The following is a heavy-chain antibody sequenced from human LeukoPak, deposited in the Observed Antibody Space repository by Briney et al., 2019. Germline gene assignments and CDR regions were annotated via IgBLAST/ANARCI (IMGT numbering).Heavy chain of an antibody. CDR3: AKLVAARRYNFDY. Sequence: PGGSLRLSCAASGFTFSSYGMHWVRQAPGKGLEWVAVISYDGSNKHYADSVKGRFTISRDNSKNTLYLQMNSLRAEDTAVYYCAKLVAARRYNFDYWGQGTLVTVSS. CDR2: ISYDGSNK. J-gene: IGHJ4*02. D-gene: IGHD6-6*01. CDR1: GFTFSSYG. V-gene: IGHV3-30*18.